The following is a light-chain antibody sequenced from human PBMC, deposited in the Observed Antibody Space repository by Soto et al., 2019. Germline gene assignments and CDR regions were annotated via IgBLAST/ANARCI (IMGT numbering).Light chain of an antibody. CDR2: GAS. Sequence: EIVRTQSPATLSVSPGERATLSCRASPSVSSNLAWYQQKPGQAPRLLIYGASNRATGIPARFSGSGSGTEFTLTISSLQSEDFAVYYCQHYNNWMTFGQGTKVDIK. V-gene: IGKV3-15*01. J-gene: IGKJ1*01. CDR1: PSVSSN. CDR3: QHYNNWMT.